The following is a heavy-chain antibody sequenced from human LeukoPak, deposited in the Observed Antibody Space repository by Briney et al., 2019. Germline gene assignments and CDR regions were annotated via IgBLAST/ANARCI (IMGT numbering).Heavy chain of an antibody. CDR2: INHSGST. Sequence: PSETLSLTCAVYGGSFSGYYWSWIRQPPGKGLEWTGEINHSGSTNYNPSLKSRVTISVDTSKNQFSLKLSSVTAADTAVYYCARGGVSSSWYRIIPPRPFDYWGQGTLSPSPQ. CDR3: ARGGVSSSWYRIIPPRPFDY. CDR1: GGSFSGYY. J-gene: IGHJ4*02. D-gene: IGHD6-13*01. V-gene: IGHV4-34*01.